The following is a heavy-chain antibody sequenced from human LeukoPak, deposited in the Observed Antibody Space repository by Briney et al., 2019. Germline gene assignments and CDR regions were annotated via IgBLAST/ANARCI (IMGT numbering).Heavy chain of an antibody. CDR1: GFTFSNYW. CDR2: IDQDGSAE. V-gene: IGHV3-7*04. D-gene: IGHD3-10*01. Sequence: GGSLRLSCAASGFTFSNYWMSWVRQSPGRGLEWVANIDQDGSAEYYVDSVGGRFTVSRDNAKNSLYLQIDSLRAEDTAVYYCARADNYGSILDYWGRGTLVTVSP. J-gene: IGHJ4*02. CDR3: ARADNYGSILDY.